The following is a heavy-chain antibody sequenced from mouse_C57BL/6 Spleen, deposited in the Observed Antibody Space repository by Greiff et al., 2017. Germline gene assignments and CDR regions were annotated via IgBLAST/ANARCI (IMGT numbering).Heavy chain of an antibody. CDR2: INPNNGGT. Sequence: EVQLQQSGPELVKPGASVKMSCKASGFTFTDYNMHWVKQSHGKSLEWIGYINPNNGGTSYNQKFKGKGTLTGNKSSSTAYMELRSLTSEDSAVYYCAIHSNYGYWGQGTTLTVSS. J-gene: IGHJ2*01. CDR1: GFTFTDYN. V-gene: IGHV1-22*01. D-gene: IGHD2-5*01. CDR3: AIHSNYGY.